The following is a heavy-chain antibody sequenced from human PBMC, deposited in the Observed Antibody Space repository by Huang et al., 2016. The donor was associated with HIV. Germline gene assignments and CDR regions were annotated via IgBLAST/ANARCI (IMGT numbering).Heavy chain of an antibody. CDR3: ATDDRLNVRKIGSY. D-gene: IGHD5-12*01. CDR1: GWSLSDFY. Sequence: QVQIEQWGSGLLKPSETLSLTCAIYGWSLSDFYWSWVRQSPRKRLEWIGEINHRENTNNQPSLNSRFTMSRDMSKSQFALRLSSGTAADTASYFCATDDRLNVRKIGSYWGPGSTVTV. J-gene: IGHJ4*02. CDR2: INHRENT. V-gene: IGHV4-34*01.